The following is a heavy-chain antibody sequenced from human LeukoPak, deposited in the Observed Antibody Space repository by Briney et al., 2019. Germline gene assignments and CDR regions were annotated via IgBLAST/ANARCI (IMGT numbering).Heavy chain of an antibody. CDR3: ARELTIFGTVIQRYDAFDI. D-gene: IGHD3-3*01. V-gene: IGHV3-30-3*01. CDR2: ISFDESIQ. CDR1: GFTFSSYS. J-gene: IGHJ3*02. Sequence: GGSLRLSCAASGFTFSSYSLHWVRQAPGKGLEWVAVISFDESIQKYADSVRGRFTISRDNSKNTLYLQMNSLRGEDTAAYYCARELTIFGTVIQRYDAFDIWGQGTMVTVSS.